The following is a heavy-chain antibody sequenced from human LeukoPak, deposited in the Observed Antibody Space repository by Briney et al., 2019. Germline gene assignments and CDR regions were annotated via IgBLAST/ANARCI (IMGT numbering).Heavy chain of an antibody. Sequence: PSETLSLTCTVSGGSLSSDYWTWIRQPPGKGLEWIGYIYYTGSSNYNPSLKSRVTISGDTSNNQFSLKLSSVTAADTAVYYCASGDAGIARFDYWGQGTLVTVSS. CDR1: GGSLSSDY. D-gene: IGHD6-13*01. J-gene: IGHJ4*02. V-gene: IGHV4-59*08. CDR2: IYYTGSS. CDR3: ASGDAGIARFDY.